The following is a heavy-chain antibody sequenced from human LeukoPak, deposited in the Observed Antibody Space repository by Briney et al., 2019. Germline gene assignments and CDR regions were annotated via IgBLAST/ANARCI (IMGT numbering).Heavy chain of an antibody. CDR1: GFTFSSYG. D-gene: IGHD2-15*01. J-gene: IGHJ3*02. Sequence: PGRSLRLSCAASGFTFSSYGMRWVRQAPGKGLEWVAVIWYDGSNKYYADSVKGRFTISRDNSKNTLYLQMNSLRAEDTAVYYCARVEGYCSGGSSYSGNAFDIWGQGTMVTVSS. CDR2: IWYDGSNK. V-gene: IGHV3-33*01. CDR3: ARVEGYCSGGSSYSGNAFDI.